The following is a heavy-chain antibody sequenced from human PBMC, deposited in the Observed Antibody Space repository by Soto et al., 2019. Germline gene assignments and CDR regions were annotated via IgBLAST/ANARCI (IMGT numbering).Heavy chain of an antibody. CDR3: ATSVRDIVVVPAAKGGGSDAFDI. Sequence: ASVKVSCKVSGYTITELSMHWVRQAPGKGLEWMGGFDPEDGETIYAQKFQGRVTMTEDTSTDTAHMELSSLRSEDTAVYYCATSVRDIVVVPAAKGGGSDAFDIWGQGTMVTVSS. CDR1: GYTITELS. CDR2: FDPEDGET. J-gene: IGHJ3*02. D-gene: IGHD2-2*01. V-gene: IGHV1-24*01.